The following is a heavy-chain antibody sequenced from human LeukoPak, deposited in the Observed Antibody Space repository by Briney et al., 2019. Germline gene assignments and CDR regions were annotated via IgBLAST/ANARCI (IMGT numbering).Heavy chain of an antibody. J-gene: IGHJ4*02. CDR2: ISGSGGST. D-gene: IGHD6-19*01. CDR1: GFTFSSYA. Sequence: EGSLRLSCAASGFTFSSYAMSWVRQAPGKGLEWVSAISGSGGSTYYADSVKGRFTISRDNSKNTLYLQMNSLRAEDTAVYYCAKVVYSSGCYDYWGQGTLVTVSS. V-gene: IGHV3-23*01. CDR3: AKVVYSSGCYDY.